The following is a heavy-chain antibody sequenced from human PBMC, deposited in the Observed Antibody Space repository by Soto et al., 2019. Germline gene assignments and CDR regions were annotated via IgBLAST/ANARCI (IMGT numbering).Heavy chain of an antibody. CDR2: ISSGSSYI. J-gene: IGHJ6*02. CDR1: GFTFSSYS. CDR3: ARVGYCSGGSCYPPGDIVYYYYGMDV. V-gene: IGHV3-21*01. D-gene: IGHD2-15*01. Sequence: KPGGSLRLSCAASGFTFSSYSMNWVRQAPGKGLEWVSSISSGSSYIYYADSVKGRFTISRDNAKNSLYLQMNSLRAEDTAVYYCARVGYCSGGSCYPPGDIVYYYYGMDVWGQGTTVTVSS.